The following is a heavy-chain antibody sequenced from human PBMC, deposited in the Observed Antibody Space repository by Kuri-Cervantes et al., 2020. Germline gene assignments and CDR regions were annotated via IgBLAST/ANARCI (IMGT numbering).Heavy chain of an antibody. CDR2: IIPILGIA. D-gene: IGHD6-6*01. Sequence: SVKVSCKASGGTFSSYTISWVRQAPGQGLEWMGRIIPILGIANYARKFQGRVTITADKSTSTAYMELSSLRSEDTAVYYCAREIVEYSSSPGVYYYGMDVWGQGTTVTVSS. V-gene: IGHV1-69*04. CDR3: AREIVEYSSSPGVYYYGMDV. CDR1: GGTFSSYT. J-gene: IGHJ6*02.